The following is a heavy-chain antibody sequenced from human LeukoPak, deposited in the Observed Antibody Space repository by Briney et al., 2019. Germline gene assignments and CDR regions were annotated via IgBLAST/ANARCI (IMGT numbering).Heavy chain of an antibody. V-gene: IGHV3-21*01. Sequence: PGGSLRLSCAASGFTFSSYSMNWVRQAPGKGLEWVSSISSSSSYIYYADSVKGRFTISRDNAKNSLYLQMNSLRAEDMAVYYCARDKGDYVYLFDYWGQGTLVTVSS. CDR3: ARDKGDYVYLFDY. CDR2: ISSSSSYI. D-gene: IGHD3-10*02. CDR1: GFTFSSYS. J-gene: IGHJ4*02.